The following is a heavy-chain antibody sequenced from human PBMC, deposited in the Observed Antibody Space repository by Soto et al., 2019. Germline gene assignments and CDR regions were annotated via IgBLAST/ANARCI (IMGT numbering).Heavy chain of an antibody. D-gene: IGHD6-6*01. Sequence: ASVKVSCKASGYTFTSYYMHWVRQAPGQGLEWMGIINPSGGSTSYAQKFQGRVTMTRDTSTSTVYMELSSLRSEDTAVYYCARDGFFSSSPTPAYFDYWGQGALVTVSS. CDR1: GYTFTSYY. V-gene: IGHV1-46*03. CDR3: ARDGFFSSSPTPAYFDY. CDR2: INPSGGST. J-gene: IGHJ4*02.